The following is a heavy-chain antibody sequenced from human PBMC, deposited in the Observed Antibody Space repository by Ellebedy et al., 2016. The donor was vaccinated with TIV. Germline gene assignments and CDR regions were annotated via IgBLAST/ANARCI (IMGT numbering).Heavy chain of an antibody. CDR1: GGSIISNNHY. V-gene: IGHV4-39*01. Sequence: MPSETLSLTCTVPGGSIISNNHYWGFVRQPPGKGLEYIGSVYYTGSTYYHPSLKSRVPVSADTSKNQFSLTLISVTAADTAMYYCTRHGRSDHNSVQYSDYWGQGTLVTVSS. D-gene: IGHD2/OR15-2a*01. CDR2: VYYTGST. J-gene: IGHJ4*02. CDR3: TRHGRSDHNSVQYSDY.